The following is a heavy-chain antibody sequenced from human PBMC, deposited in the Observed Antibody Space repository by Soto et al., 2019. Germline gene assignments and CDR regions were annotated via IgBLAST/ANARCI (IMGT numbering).Heavy chain of an antibody. V-gene: IGHV4-59*08. D-gene: IGHD7-27*01. CDR3: ARHSKKTGDFDYYYGMDV. Sequence: SETLSLTCSVFGGSMSPYYWSWIRQSPGKGLEWIANIYYRGNTNYNPSLESRVTITIDTSKNQFSLKLNSLTAADTAVYYCARHSKKTGDFDYYYGMDVWGQGTTVTVSS. CDR2: IYYRGNT. J-gene: IGHJ6*02. CDR1: GGSMSPYY.